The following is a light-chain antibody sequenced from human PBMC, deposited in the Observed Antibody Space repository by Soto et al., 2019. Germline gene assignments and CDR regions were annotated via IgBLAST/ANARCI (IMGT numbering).Light chain of an antibody. CDR2: VGTGGIVG. J-gene: IGLJ3*02. CDR1: SGYSNYK. Sequence: QSVLTQPPSASASLGASVTLTCTLSSGYSNYKVDWYQQRPGKGPRFVMRVGTGGIVGSKGDGIPDRFSVLGSGLNRYLTTKNTRKEIRVDSHGGPDLGGGANSVNRVFGGGTKLTVL. CDR3: GPDLGGGANSVNRV. V-gene: IGLV9-49*02.